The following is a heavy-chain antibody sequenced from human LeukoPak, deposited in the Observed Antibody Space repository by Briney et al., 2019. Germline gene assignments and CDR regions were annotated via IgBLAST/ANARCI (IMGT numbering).Heavy chain of an antibody. V-gene: IGHV4-38-2*02. CDR2: IYHSGST. CDR3: ARDRRGYCSGGSCYSGAFDI. Sequence: SETLSLTCTVSGYSISSGYYWGWIRQPPGKGLEWIGSIYHSGSTYYNPSLKSRVTISVDTSKNQFSLKLSSVTAADTAVYYCARDRRGYCSGGSCYSGAFDIWGQGTMVTVSS. J-gene: IGHJ3*02. CDR1: GYSISSGYY. D-gene: IGHD2-15*01.